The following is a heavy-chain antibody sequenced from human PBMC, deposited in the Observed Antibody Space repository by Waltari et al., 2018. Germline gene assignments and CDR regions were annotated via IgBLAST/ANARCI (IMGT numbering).Heavy chain of an antibody. D-gene: IGHD2-15*01. Sequence: QMQLVQSGPEVKKPGTSVKVSCKASGFTFTSSAMKWVRQASGQRLEWIGWIVVGSGNTNYAQKFQERVTITRDMSTSTAYMELSSLRSEDTAVYYCAAEGNYCSGGSCYDLWGRGTLVTVSS. V-gene: IGHV1-58*02. CDR1: GFTFTSSA. CDR3: AAEGNYCSGGSCYDL. CDR2: IVVGSGNT. J-gene: IGHJ2*01.